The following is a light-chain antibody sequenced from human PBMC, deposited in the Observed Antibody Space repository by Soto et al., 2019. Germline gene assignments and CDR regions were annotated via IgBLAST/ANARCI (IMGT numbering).Light chain of an antibody. CDR1: QSVSSSY. V-gene: IGKV3-20*01. CDR3: QQWEG. J-gene: IGKJ1*01. CDR2: GAS. Sequence: EIVLTQSPGTLSLSPGERATLSCRSSQSVSSSYLAWYQQKPGQAPRLLIYGASSRGTGIPDRFSGSGSGTSFTLTISRLGPEDFAVYYWQQWEGVGQRTKVEIK.